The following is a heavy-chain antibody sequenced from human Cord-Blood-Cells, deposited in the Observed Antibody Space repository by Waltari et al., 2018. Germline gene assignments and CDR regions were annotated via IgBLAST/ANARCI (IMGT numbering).Heavy chain of an antibody. J-gene: IGHJ3*02. Sequence: QLQLQESGPGLVKPSETLSLTCTVSGGSISSSSYYWGWIRPPPGKGLEWLGSIYYSGSTYYNPSLKSRVTISVDTSKNQFSLKLSSVTAADTAVYYCARQPEGYSSSWYGRGFDIWGQGTMVTVSS. V-gene: IGHV4-39*01. CDR1: GGSISSSSYY. D-gene: IGHD6-13*01. CDR2: IYYSGST. CDR3: ARQPEGYSSSWYGRGFDI.